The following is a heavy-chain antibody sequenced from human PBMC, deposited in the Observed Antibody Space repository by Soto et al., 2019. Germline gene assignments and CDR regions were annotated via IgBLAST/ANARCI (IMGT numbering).Heavy chain of an antibody. D-gene: IGHD3-16*02. CDR2: INHSGST. Sequence: KTSETLSLTCAVYGGSFSGYYWSWIRQPPGKGLEWIGEINHSGSTNYNPSLKSRVTISVDTSKNQFSLKLSSVTAADTAVYYCARGRGDYVWGSYRYTGFGYWGQGTLVTVSS. V-gene: IGHV4-34*01. J-gene: IGHJ4*02. CDR1: GGSFSGYY. CDR3: ARGRGDYVWGSYRYTGFGY.